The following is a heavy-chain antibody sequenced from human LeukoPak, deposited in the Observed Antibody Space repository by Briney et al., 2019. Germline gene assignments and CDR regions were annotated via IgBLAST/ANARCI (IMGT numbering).Heavy chain of an antibody. CDR1: GGSISRSSYY. D-gene: IGHD3-22*01. CDR2: IYYSGST. J-gene: IGHJ4*02. Sequence: PSETLSLTCTVSGGSISRSSYYWGWIRQPPGKGLEWIGSIYYSGSTYDNPSLKSRVTISVDTSKNQVSLRLSSVTAADTGIYYCTRLLYDRSGYYYFDYWGQGTLVTVSS. V-gene: IGHV4-39*01. CDR3: TRLLYDRSGYYYFDY.